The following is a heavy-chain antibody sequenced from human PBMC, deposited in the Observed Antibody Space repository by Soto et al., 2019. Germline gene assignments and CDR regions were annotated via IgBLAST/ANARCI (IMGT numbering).Heavy chain of an antibody. V-gene: IGHV4-59*01. Sequence: KPSETLSLTCTVSGDSINNYYWSWLRQPPGKGLEWIGYIYYSGSTNYNPSLKSRLTISVDTSKNQFSLKLSSVTAADTAVYYCARDHGYCSSTNCYSRFYFDYWGQGTLVTVSS. D-gene: IGHD2-2*03. CDR2: IYYSGST. CDR1: GDSINNYY. CDR3: ARDHGYCSSTNCYSRFYFDY. J-gene: IGHJ4*02.